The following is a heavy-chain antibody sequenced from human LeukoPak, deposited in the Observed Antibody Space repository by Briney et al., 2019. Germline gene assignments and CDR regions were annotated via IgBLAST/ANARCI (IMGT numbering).Heavy chain of an antibody. D-gene: IGHD3-10*01. CDR2: IRSKAYGATT. V-gene: IGHV3-49*04. J-gene: IGHJ6*02. Sequence: PGGSLRLSCTASGFIFGDHAMSWVRHAPGKGLERVGFIRSKAYGATTEYAASVKGRFTTSRDDSKGIAYLQMDNLKTEDTALYYCGRGPILLWIHNGMDVWGQGTTVTVSS. CDR1: GFIFGDHA. CDR3: GRGPILLWIHNGMDV.